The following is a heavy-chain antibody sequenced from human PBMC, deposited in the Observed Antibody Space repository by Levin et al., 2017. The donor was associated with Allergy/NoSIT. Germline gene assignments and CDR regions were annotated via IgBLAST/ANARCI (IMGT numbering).Heavy chain of an antibody. V-gene: IGHV3-21*01. Sequence: GESLKISCAASGFTFSSYSMNWVRQAPGKGLEWVSSISSSSSYIYYADSVKGRFTISRDNAKNSLYLQMNSLRAEDTAVYYCARDQDSSSWYRGEVFDYWGQGTLVTVSS. J-gene: IGHJ4*02. CDR2: ISSSSSYI. CDR1: GFTFSSYS. CDR3: ARDQDSSSWYRGEVFDY. D-gene: IGHD6-13*01.